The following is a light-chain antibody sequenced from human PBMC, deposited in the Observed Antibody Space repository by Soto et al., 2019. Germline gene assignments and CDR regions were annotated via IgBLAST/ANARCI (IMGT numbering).Light chain of an antibody. CDR1: QSVRSW. Sequence: DIQMTQSPATLSASVGDRVTITCRASQSVRSWLAWYQQKPGTAPKLLIYAASTLQSGAPSRFSGSGYGTEFTLTISSLQPDDFASYYCQKLHNFPLTFGQGTRLEIK. J-gene: IGKJ5*01. V-gene: IGKV1-5*01. CDR2: AAS. CDR3: QKLHNFPLT.